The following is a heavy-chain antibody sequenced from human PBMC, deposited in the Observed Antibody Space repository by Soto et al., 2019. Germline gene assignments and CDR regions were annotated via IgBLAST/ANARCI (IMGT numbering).Heavy chain of an antibody. CDR1: GFILSRSL. J-gene: IGHJ3*01. CDR2: VKGNGGST. Sequence: LTISCAASGFILSRSLMTSVHQDTRKGMEWVSGVKGNGGSTHYADSVKGRFTISRDDSKNALYRQMNSLRADFMVLYHCTRGWGYLDPFDALGPGTRVTVSS. D-gene: IGHD2-15*01. CDR3: TRGWGYLDPFDA. V-gene: IGHV3-23*01.